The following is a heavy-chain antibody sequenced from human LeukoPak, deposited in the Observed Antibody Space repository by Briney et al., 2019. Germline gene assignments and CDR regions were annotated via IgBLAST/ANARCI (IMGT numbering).Heavy chain of an antibody. D-gene: IGHD2-2*01. CDR1: GFTFSSYI. Sequence: GGSLRLSCAASGFTFSSYIMNWVRQAPGKGLEWVSYISSSSSTIYYADSVKGRFTISRDNAKNSLYLQMNSLRAEDTAVYYCARVGDIVVVPAALYYFDYWGQGTLVTVSS. J-gene: IGHJ4*02. CDR3: ARVGDIVVVPAALYYFDY. CDR2: ISSSSSTI. V-gene: IGHV3-48*01.